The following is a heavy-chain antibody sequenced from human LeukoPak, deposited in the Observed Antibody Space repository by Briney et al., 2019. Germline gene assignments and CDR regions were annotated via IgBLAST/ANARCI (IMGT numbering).Heavy chain of an antibody. D-gene: IGHD6-19*01. CDR2: ISGSGGST. J-gene: IGHJ4*01. Sequence: GGSLRLSCAASGFTLSSYAMSWVSQAPGKGLEWVSAISGSGGSTYYADSVKGRFTISRDNSKNTLYLQMNSLRAEDTAVYYCAKGDLGVAGPLFDYWGHGTLVTVSS. V-gene: IGHV3-23*01. CDR1: GFTLSSYA. CDR3: AKGDLGVAGPLFDY.